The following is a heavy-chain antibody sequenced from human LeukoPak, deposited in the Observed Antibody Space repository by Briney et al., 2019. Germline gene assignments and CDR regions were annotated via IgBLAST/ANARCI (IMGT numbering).Heavy chain of an antibody. V-gene: IGHV3-21*06. CDR3: ARDHVGGKYYYMDV. J-gene: IGHJ6*03. CDR2: ISSSSSYI. D-gene: IGHD3-16*01. CDR1: GFTFSSYA. Sequence: GGSLRLSCAASGFTFSSYAMSWVRQAPGKGLEWVSSISSSSSYIYYADSVKGRFTISRDNAKNSVYLQMNSLRVEDTAVYYCARDHVGGKYYYMDVWGKGTTVTVSS.